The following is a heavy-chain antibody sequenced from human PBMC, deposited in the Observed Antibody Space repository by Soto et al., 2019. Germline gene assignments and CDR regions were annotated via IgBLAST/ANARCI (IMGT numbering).Heavy chain of an antibody. Sequence: VQLVESGGGLVKPGGSLRLSCAASGFTFSSYSMNWVRQAPGKGLEWVSSISSSSSYIYYADSVKGRFTISRDNAKNSLYLQMNSLRAEDTAVYYCASDLYCGGDCYRDFDYWGQGTLVTVSS. J-gene: IGHJ4*02. V-gene: IGHV3-21*01. CDR1: GFTFSSYS. CDR2: ISSSSSYI. CDR3: ASDLYCGGDCYRDFDY. D-gene: IGHD2-21*02.